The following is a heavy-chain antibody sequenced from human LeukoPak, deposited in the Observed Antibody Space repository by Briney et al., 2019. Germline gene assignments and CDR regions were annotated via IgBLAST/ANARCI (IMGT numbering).Heavy chain of an antibody. D-gene: IGHD2-2*01. Sequence: PSETLSLTCTVSGGSISSGGYYWSWPRQHPGKGLEWIGYIYYSASTYYNPSLKGRVTISVDTSKNQFSLKLSSVTAADTAVYYCARAVLSFSSTSCHEYFPHGGKGTLVTASS. CDR3: ARAVLSFSSTSCHEYFPH. CDR2: IYYSAST. CDR1: GGSISSGGYY. V-gene: IGHV4-31*03. J-gene: IGHJ1*01.